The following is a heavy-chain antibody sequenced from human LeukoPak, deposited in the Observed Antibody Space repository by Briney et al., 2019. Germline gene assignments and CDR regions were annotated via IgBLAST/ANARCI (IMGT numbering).Heavy chain of an antibody. CDR3: AKEACSGTYCIYYFMDV. J-gene: IGHJ6*03. Sequence: PGGTLRLSCAASGFTFSSHGMNWVRQAPGKGLEWVSGISPSGGITYYTDSVKGRFTISRDNSKNTVSLQMNSLRAEDTAVYYCAKEACSGTYCIYYFMDVWGKGTMVTVSS. V-gene: IGHV3-23*01. CDR1: GFTFSSHG. D-gene: IGHD3-10*02. CDR2: ISPSGGIT.